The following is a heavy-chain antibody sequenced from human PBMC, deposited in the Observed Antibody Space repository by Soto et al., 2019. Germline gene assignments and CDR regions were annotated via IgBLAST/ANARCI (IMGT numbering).Heavy chain of an antibody. Sequence: QVQLVESGGGVVQPGTSLRLSCAASGFSFSSYGMHWVRQAPGKGLEWVAVIWYDGSNEHYTDSVKGRFTISRDNSNNTLYLQMNSLRAEDTAVYYCARNPRPTYGDYADYWGQGTLVTVSS. CDR2: IWYDGSNE. CDR1: GFSFSSYG. J-gene: IGHJ4*02. CDR3: ARNPRPTYGDYADY. V-gene: IGHV3-33*01. D-gene: IGHD4-17*01.